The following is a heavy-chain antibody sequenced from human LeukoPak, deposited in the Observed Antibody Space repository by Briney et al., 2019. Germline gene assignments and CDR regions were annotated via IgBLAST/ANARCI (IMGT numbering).Heavy chain of an antibody. J-gene: IGHJ4*02. CDR2: IIPILGIA. V-gene: IGHV1-69*04. CDR3: ARDPHYYGSGSYYREGYFDY. CDR1: GGTFSSYA. D-gene: IGHD3-10*01. Sequence: ASVKVSCKASGGTFSSYAISWVRQAPGQGLEWMGRIIPILGIANYAQKLQGRVTITADKSTSTAYMELSSLRSEDTAVYYCARDPHYYGSGSYYREGYFDYWGQGTLVTVSS.